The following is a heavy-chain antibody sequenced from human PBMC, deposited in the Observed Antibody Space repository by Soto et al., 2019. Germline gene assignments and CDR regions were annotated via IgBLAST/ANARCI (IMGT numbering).Heavy chain of an antibody. CDR3: ARGRCSSTSCSNYGMDV. CDR2: INHSGST. J-gene: IGHJ6*02. CDR1: GGSFSGYY. V-gene: IGHV4-34*01. D-gene: IGHD2-2*01. Sequence: LSLTCAVYGGSFSGYYWSWIRQPPGKGLEWIGEINHSGSTNYNPSLKSRVTISVDTSKNQFSLKLSSVTAADTAVYYCARGRCSSTSCSNYGMDVWGQGTTVTVSS.